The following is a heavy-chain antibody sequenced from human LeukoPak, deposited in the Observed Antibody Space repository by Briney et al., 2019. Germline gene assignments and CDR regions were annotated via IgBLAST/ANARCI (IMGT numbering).Heavy chain of an antibody. V-gene: IGHV3-21*01. D-gene: IGHD3-16*01. Sequence: SLMFYAESVKGRFTISRDNARNSLYLQMNSLRAEDTAVYYCMRDLFDDYSLDYWGQGALVTVSS. CDR3: MRDLFDDYSLDY. J-gene: IGHJ4*02. CDR2: SLM.